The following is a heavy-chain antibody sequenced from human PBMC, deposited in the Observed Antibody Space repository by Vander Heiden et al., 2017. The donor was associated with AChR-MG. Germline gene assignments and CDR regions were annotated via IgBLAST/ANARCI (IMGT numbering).Heavy chain of an antibody. V-gene: IGHV3-9*01. D-gene: IGHD6-6*01. Sequence: EVQLVESGGGLVQPGRSLSPSCAASGFTFDDYAMHGVRQAPGKRLEWVSGISWNSGSIGYADSVKGRFTISRDNAKNSLYLQMNSLRAEDTALYYCAKDPLRGVGQLVRWFDPWGQGTLVTVSS. CDR3: AKDPLRGVGQLVRWFDP. CDR1: GFTFDDYA. J-gene: IGHJ5*02. CDR2: ISWNSGSI.